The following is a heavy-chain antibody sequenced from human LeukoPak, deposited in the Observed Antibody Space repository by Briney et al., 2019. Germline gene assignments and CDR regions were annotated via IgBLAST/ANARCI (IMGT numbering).Heavy chain of an antibody. D-gene: IGHD4-11*01. CDR3: ARGRTTGEY. V-gene: IGHV3-7*01. CDR2: IKQDGSEK. CDR1: GFTFSSYW. Sequence: GGSLRLSCAAPGFTFSSYWMSWVRQAPGKGLEWVANIKQDGSEKYYVDSVKGRFTISRDNAKNSLYLQMNSLRVEDTAVYYCARGRTTGEYRGQGTLVTVSS. J-gene: IGHJ4*02.